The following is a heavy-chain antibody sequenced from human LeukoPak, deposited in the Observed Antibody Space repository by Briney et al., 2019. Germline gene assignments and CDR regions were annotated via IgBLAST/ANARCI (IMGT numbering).Heavy chain of an antibody. CDR2: IYYSGYT. CDR1: GCSISSRSYY. CDR3: VRANWGLYYFDY. J-gene: IGHJ4*02. D-gene: IGHD7-27*01. Sequence: SKTLSLTCTVSGCSISSRSYYWGWIRQPPGKGLEWTGTIYYSGYTYYNPSLKSRVTISLDTSKNQFSLNLNSVTAADTAVYYCVRANWGLYYFDYWGQGTLVTVSS. V-gene: IGHV4-39*07.